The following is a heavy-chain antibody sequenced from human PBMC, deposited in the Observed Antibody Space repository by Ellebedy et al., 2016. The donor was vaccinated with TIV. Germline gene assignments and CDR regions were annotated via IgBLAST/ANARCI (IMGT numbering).Heavy chain of an antibody. D-gene: IGHD1-26*01. J-gene: IGHJ4*02. V-gene: IGHV1-2*02. Sequence: ASVKVSCXASGYTFTGYYINWVRQAPGQGLEWMGWINPNSGGTNYAQKFQGRVTLTRDTSISTAYMELNSLRSDDTALYYCAREMLGDNKSFDYWGQGTLVTVSS. CDR2: INPNSGGT. CDR3: AREMLGDNKSFDY. CDR1: GYTFTGYY.